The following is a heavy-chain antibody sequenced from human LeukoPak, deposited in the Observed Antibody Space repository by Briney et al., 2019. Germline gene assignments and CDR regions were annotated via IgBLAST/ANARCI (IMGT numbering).Heavy chain of an antibody. CDR3: ASHEGDTSGSYMYNWFDP. Sequence: PSETLSLTCTVSGGSISRYFWSWIRQPPGKGLEWIGYIYYSGSTNSNPSLRSRVTISVDTSKNQVSLKLSSVTAADTAVYYCASHEGDTSGSYMYNWFDPWGQGTLVTVSS. D-gene: IGHD3-22*01. CDR1: GGSISRYF. CDR2: IYYSGST. V-gene: IGHV4-59*08. J-gene: IGHJ5*02.